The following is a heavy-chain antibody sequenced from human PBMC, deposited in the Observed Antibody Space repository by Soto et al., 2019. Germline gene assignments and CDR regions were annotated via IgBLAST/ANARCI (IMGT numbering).Heavy chain of an antibody. Sequence: DVQLLESGGGLVQPGGSLRLSCVASGFTLRNYAMAWVRQAPGKGLEWVSTIGGGGDSTYYADSVKGPFTISRDNSKNTQYPQMTSLRAEDTAVYYCAKGRMDPRTDCSSPSCWGWVDPWSQRTLVTVST. D-gene: IGHD2-2*01. J-gene: IGHJ5*02. V-gene: IGHV3-23*01. CDR1: GFTLRNYA. CDR2: IGGGGDST. CDR3: AKGRMDPRTDCSSPSCWGWVDP.